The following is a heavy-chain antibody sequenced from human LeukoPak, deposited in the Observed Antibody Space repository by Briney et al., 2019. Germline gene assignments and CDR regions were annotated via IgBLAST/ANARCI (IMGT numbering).Heavy chain of an antibody. D-gene: IGHD3-22*01. CDR3: ARDSYYSSDN. J-gene: IGHJ4*02. Sequence: PGGSLRLSCAPSGFTFSNYWMSWVRQAPGKGLEWVANIKHDGSQKYYLDSVKGRFTISRDNAKNSLYLQMNSLRAADTAVYYCARDSYYSSDNWGQGTLVTVSS. CDR1: GFTFSNYW. V-gene: IGHV3-7*05. CDR2: IKHDGSQK.